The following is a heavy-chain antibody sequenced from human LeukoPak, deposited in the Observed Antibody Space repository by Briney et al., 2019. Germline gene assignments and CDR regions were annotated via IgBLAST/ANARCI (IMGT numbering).Heavy chain of an antibody. CDR2: LYYSGST. CDR3: ARGIVVVAQLGFYFYYMDV. Sequence: PSETLSLTCTVSGGSISSYYWTWIRQSPGKGLEWIGSLYYSGSTNYNPSLKSRVTISVDTSKNQFSLKLSSVTAADTAVYYCARGIVVVAQLGFYFYYMDVWGKGTTVTISS. J-gene: IGHJ6*03. D-gene: IGHD2-15*01. CDR1: GGSISSYY. V-gene: IGHV4-59*08.